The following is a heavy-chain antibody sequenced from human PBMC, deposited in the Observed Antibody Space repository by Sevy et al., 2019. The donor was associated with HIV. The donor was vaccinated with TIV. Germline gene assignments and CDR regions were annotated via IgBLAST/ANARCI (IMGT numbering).Heavy chain of an antibody. Sequence: GGSLGLSCAASGFSFNDHAMHWVRQVPGKGLEWVSGVSWNSRNIGYADSVKGRFTISRDNANHFLYLEMNSLRPEDTAFYYCAKDINRGCDGINCYPYYYYFYGLDVWGQGTTVTVSS. CDR1: GFSFNDHA. J-gene: IGHJ6*02. CDR2: VSWNSRNI. D-gene: IGHD2-21*01. CDR3: AKDINRGCDGINCYPYYYYFYGLDV. V-gene: IGHV3-9*01.